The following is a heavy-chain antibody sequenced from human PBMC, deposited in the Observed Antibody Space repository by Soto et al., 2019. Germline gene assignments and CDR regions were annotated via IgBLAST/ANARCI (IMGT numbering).Heavy chain of an antibody. V-gene: IGHV2-26*04. J-gene: IGHJ5*02. CDR3: ASTYTTSWYWFDP. Sequence: QVTVKESGPLLVKPTETLTLTCTVSGFSLSNAGLCVSSIRQPPVKALEWLAHLFSNDEKSYSTTLKSRITTSNDHSKSQVVLTMPNMDPVETATYYCASTYTTSWYWFDPWGKGTLVTVSS. D-gene: IGHD6-13*01. CDR2: LFSNDEK. CDR1: GFSLSNAGLC.